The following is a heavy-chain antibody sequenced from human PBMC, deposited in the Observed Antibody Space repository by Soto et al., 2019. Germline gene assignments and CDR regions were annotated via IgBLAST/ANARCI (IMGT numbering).Heavy chain of an antibody. CDR2: ISGSGGST. V-gene: IGHV3-23*01. CDR3: ANLYGDYAY. CDR1: GCTFSSYA. Sequence: WVSLRLSCAASGCTFSSYAMSWVRQAPGKGLEWVSAISGSGGSTYYADSVKGRFTISRDNSKNTLYLQMNSLRAEDTAVYYCANLYGDYAYWGQGTLVTVSS. D-gene: IGHD4-17*01. J-gene: IGHJ4*02.